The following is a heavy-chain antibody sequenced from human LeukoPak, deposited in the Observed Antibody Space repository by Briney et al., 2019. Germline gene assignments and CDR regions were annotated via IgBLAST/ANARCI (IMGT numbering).Heavy chain of an antibody. J-gene: IGHJ4*02. D-gene: IGHD6-6*01. Sequence: GGSLRLSCAPSGFTFSSNGMHWVRKAPGKELEWVAVISYDGSNKYYADSVKGRFTISRDNSKNTLYLQMNSLRAEDTAVYYCAKDGWGLGESSGFHDYWGQGTLVTVSS. CDR2: ISYDGSNK. CDR3: AKDGWGLGESSGFHDY. CDR1: GFTFSSNG. V-gene: IGHV3-30*18.